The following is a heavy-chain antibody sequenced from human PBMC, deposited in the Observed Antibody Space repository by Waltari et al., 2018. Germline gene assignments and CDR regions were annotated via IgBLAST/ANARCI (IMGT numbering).Heavy chain of an antibody. CDR2: ISGGGAT. CDR1: GFIFERFA. J-gene: IGHJ4*02. V-gene: IGHV3-23*01. Sequence: EVQLLESGGGLVQPGGSLRLSCAASGFIFERFAMSWVRQAPGKGLEWVSTISGGGATYYADSVKGRFAISRDNSKNTLYLQMNGLRAEDTALYYCAKDTTMSSWYVDYWGQRNLVTVSS. D-gene: IGHD6-13*01. CDR3: AKDTTMSSWYVDY.